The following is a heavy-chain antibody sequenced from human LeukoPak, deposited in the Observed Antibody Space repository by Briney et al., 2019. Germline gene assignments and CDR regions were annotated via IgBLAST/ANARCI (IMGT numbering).Heavy chain of an antibody. CDR1: GGTFSSYA. V-gene: IGHV1-69*13. CDR3: ARSLCSSTSCFRHYYMDV. D-gene: IGHD2-2*01. CDR2: IIPIFGTA. J-gene: IGHJ6*03. Sequence: ASVKVSCKASGGTFSSYAISWVRQAPGQGLEWMGGIIPIFGTANSAQKFQGRVTITADESTSTAYMELSSLRSEDTAVYYCARSLCSSTSCFRHYYMDVWGKGTTVTVSS.